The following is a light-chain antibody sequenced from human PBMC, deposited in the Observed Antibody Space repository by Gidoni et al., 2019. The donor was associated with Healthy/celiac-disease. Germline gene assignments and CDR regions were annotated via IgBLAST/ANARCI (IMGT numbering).Light chain of an antibody. CDR2: GAS. J-gene: IGKJ1*01. CDR3: QQDYNLPWT. V-gene: IGKV3D-7*01. Sequence: EIVITQSPDTLSISPGERATLSCRASQSVSSSYLSWYQQKPGQAPRLLIYGASTRDTGIPARLSGSGSGTECTLTISSLQHEDFAVYYCQQDYNLPWTFGQGTKVEIK. CDR1: QSVSSSY.